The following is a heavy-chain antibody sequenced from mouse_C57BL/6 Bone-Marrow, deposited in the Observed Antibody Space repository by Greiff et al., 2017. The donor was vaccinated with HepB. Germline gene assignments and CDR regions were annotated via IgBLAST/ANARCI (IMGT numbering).Heavy chain of an antibody. CDR2: IDPETGGT. CDR1: GYTFTDYE. J-gene: IGHJ4*01. V-gene: IGHV1-15*01. CDR3: TNYDYAMDY. Sequence: SGAELVRPGASVTLSCKASGYTFTDYEMHWVKQTPVHGLEWIGAIDPETGGTAYNQKFKGKAILTADKSSSTAYMELRSLTSEDSAVYYCTNYDYAMDYWGQGTSVTVSS. D-gene: IGHD2-4*01.